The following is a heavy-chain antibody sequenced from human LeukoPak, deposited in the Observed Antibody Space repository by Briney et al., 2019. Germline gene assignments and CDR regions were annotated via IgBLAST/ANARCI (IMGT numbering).Heavy chain of an antibody. V-gene: IGHV3-74*01. D-gene: IGHD5-18*01. Sequence: PGGSLRLSCASSGFTFVSYWMHWVRQAPGKGLMWVSRINGYGSSTDFADSVKGRFTISRDNAKNTLYLQMNSLRAEDTAVYYCARDAPGNTALDYWGQGTLVTVSS. J-gene: IGHJ4*02. CDR3: ARDAPGNTALDY. CDR1: GFTFVSYW. CDR2: INGYGSST.